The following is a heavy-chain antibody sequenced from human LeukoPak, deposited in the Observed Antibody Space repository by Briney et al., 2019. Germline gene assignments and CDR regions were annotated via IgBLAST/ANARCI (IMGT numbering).Heavy chain of an antibody. Sequence: ASVKVSCKASGYIFTDYYVHWVRQAPGQGLEWMGWINPDSGGANYAQNFQVRVTMTSDTSISTVYMELSNLTSDDAAVFYCARAGSYTRFGHFGLDVWGQGTTVTVSS. CDR2: INPDSGGA. CDR1: GYIFTDYY. J-gene: IGHJ6*02. CDR3: ARAGSYTRFGHFGLDV. V-gene: IGHV1-2*02. D-gene: IGHD1-26*01.